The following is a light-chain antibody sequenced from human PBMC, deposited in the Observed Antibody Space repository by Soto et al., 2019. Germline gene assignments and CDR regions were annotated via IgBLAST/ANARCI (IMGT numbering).Light chain of an antibody. J-gene: IGLJ1*01. CDR2: EVS. V-gene: IGLV2-14*01. CDR1: SSDVGGYNY. CDR3: SSYTSSSTHNYV. Sequence: QSALTQPASVSGSPGQSITISCTGTSSDVGGYNYVSWYQQHPGKAPKLMIYEVSNRPSGVSNRFSGSKSGNTASLTISGLQAEDEAGYYCSSYTSSSTHNYVFGTGTKVTVL.